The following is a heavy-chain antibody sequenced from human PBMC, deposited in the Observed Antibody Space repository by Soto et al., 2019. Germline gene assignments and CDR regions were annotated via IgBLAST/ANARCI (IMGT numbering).Heavy chain of an antibody. J-gene: IGHJ4*02. D-gene: IGHD1-26*01. V-gene: IGHV4-39*01. CDR3: ARLNSGSRPYYFDY. Sequence: PSETLSLTCTVSGGSISSSSYYWGWIRQPPGKGLEWIGSIYHSGSTYYNPSLKSRVTISVDTSKNQFSLKLSSVTAADTAVYYCARLNSGSRPYYFDYWGQGTLVTVSS. CDR1: GGSISSSSYY. CDR2: IYHSGST.